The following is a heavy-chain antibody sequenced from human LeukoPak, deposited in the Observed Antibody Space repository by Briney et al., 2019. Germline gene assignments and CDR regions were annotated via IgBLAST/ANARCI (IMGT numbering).Heavy chain of an antibody. Sequence: PSETLSLTCTVSGGSISSGNYYWSWIRQHPGKGLEWIGYIYYSGNTYYNPSLKSRVTISVDTSKNQFSLKLSSVTAADTAVYYCARDGGVAVAGYHDAFDIWGQGTMVTVSS. V-gene: IGHV4-31*03. J-gene: IGHJ3*02. CDR2: IYYSGNT. D-gene: IGHD6-19*01. CDR1: GGSISSGNYY. CDR3: ARDGGVAVAGYHDAFDI.